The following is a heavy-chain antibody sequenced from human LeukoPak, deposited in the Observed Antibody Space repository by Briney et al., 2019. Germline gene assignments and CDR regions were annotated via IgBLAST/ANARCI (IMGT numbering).Heavy chain of an antibody. J-gene: IGHJ4*02. CDR1: GFTFSIYG. Sequence: GGSLRLSCAVSGFTFSIYGMHWVRQAPGKGLEGVAFIRYDGSNKYYTDSLRGRFTISRDNSKNTLYLQMNSLRAEDTAVYYCAKDISYYDSSGYPGSYWGQGTVVTVSS. CDR3: AKDISYYDSSGYPGSY. CDR2: IRYDGSNK. D-gene: IGHD3-22*01. V-gene: IGHV3-30*02.